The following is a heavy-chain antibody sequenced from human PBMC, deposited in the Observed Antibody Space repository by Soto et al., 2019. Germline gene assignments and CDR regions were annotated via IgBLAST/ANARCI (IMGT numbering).Heavy chain of an antibody. Sequence: GASVKVSCRASGYSFSMYAMHWVRQAPRQTLEWMGWIDAGNGNTNYSQKFQGRVTITRDTSASTAYLDLSSLRSEDTAIYYCARLQVSATPYYFDFWGPGTLVTVSS. CDR1: GYSFSMYA. J-gene: IGHJ4*02. D-gene: IGHD2-15*01. CDR3: ARLQVSATPYYFDF. V-gene: IGHV1-3*01. CDR2: IDAGNGNT.